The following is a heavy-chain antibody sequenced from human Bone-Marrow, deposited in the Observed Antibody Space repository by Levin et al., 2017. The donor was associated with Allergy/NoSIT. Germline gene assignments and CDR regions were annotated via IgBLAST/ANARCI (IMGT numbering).Heavy chain of an antibody. Sequence: GGSLRLSCAASGFTFRSFWMSWVRQAPGKGLEWVANIKQDGSEEYYMDSVKGRFTISRDNTKNSVYLQMNSLRDEDTALYYCARAPIAGAGFDPFDIWGQGTMVTVSS. J-gene: IGHJ3*02. CDR1: GFTFRSFW. CDR3: ARAPIAGAGFDPFDI. V-gene: IGHV3-7*01. D-gene: IGHD6-13*01. CDR2: IKQDGSEE.